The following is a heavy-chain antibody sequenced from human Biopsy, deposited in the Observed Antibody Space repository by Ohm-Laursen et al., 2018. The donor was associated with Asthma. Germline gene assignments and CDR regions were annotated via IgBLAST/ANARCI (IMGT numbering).Heavy chain of an antibody. CDR1: GGSFGGYY. CDR2: INHSGST. D-gene: IGHD3-3*01. V-gene: IGHV4-34*01. CDR3: ARSAKTIFGVVMGSYYYGMDV. J-gene: IGHJ6*02. Sequence: SDTLSLTCTVYGGSFGGYYWSWIRQPPGKGLEWIGEINHSGSTNYNPSLKSRVTISVDTSKNQFSLKLSSVTAADTAVYYCARSAKTIFGVVMGSYYYGMDVWGQGTTVTVSS.